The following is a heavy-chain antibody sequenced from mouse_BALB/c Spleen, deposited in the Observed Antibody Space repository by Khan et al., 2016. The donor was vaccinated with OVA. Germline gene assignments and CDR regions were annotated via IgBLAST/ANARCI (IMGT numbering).Heavy chain of an antibody. CDR2: IYPGSDST. J-gene: IGHJ1*01. CDR3: TRRGGLGYFYV. D-gene: IGHD3-3*01. CDR1: GYTFTSYW. V-gene: IGHV1S22*01. Sequence: LQQPGSELVRPGASVKLSCKASGYTFTSYWMHWVKQRHGQGLEWIGNIYPGSDSTDYDEKFKSKGTLTVDTSSSTAYMHLSSRTSEDSSVYYCTRRGGLGYFYVWGAGTTVTVSS.